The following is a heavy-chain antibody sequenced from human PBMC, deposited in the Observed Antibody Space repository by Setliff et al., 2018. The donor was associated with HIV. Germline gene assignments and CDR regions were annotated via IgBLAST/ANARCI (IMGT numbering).Heavy chain of an antibody. V-gene: IGHV3-21*01. D-gene: IGHD6-19*01. CDR1: GFTFSSYS. J-gene: IGHJ2*01. Sequence: GGSLRLSCAASGFTFSSYSMNWVRQAPGKGLEWVSSISSSSRSYIYYADSVKGRFTISRDNAKNSLYLQMNSLRAEGTAVYYCAKYPGGAVAGTDWYFDLWGRGTLVTVSS. CDR3: AKYPGGAVAGTDWYFDL. CDR2: ISSSSRSYI.